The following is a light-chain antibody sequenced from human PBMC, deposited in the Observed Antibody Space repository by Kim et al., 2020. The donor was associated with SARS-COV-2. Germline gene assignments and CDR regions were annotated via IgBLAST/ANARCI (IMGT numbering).Light chain of an antibody. CDR1: SSAVGGYNY. CDR2: DVN. CDR3: CSYAGGYTQVA. Sequence: QSALTQPRSVSGSPGQSVTISCTGTSSAVGGYNYVSWYQQFPGNAPRLMIYDVNKRPSGVPDRFSASKSGNTASLTISGLQADDEADYYCCSYAGGYTQVAFGGGTKLTVL. J-gene: IGLJ2*01. V-gene: IGLV2-11*01.